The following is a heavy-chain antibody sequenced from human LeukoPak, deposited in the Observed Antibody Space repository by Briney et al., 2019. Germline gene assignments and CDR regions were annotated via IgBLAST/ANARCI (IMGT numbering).Heavy chain of an antibody. CDR1: GFTFSNYA. Sequence: PGGSLRLSCTASGFTFSNYAMSWVRQAPGKGLEWVSGISGSGDSTFYADSVKDRLTISRDNSKNTLYLQMNSLRAEDTAVYYCAKERLLEWLKTAFDIWGQGTMVTVSS. J-gene: IGHJ3*02. D-gene: IGHD3-3*01. V-gene: IGHV3-23*01. CDR3: AKERLLEWLKTAFDI. CDR2: ISGSGDST.